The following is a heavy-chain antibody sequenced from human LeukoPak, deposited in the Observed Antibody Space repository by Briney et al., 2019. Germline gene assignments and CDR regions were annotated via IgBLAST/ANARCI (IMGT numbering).Heavy chain of an antibody. J-gene: IGHJ4*02. CDR3: ARTTTFPTIVVVVAAFHDY. V-gene: IGHV4-31*03. CDR1: GGSISSGGYY. Sequence: PSETLSLTCTVSGGSISSGGYYWSWIRQHPGKGLEWIGYIYYSGSTYYNPSLKSRVTISVDTSKNQFSLKLSSVTAADTAVYYCARTTTFPTIVVVVAAFHDYWGQGTLVTVSS. CDR2: IYYSGST. D-gene: IGHD2-15*01.